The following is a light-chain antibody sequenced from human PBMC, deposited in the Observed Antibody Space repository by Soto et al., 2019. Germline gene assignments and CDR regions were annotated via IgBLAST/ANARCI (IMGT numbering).Light chain of an antibody. CDR2: DAS. Sequence: EIVLTQSPATLSLSPGDRASLSCRASQSVGTSLTWYQQKPGQTPRLLIYDASTRATGIPARFSGSGSGTDFTLTISSLEPEDFAVYYCQQRSSRFGGGT. V-gene: IGKV3-11*01. CDR1: QSVGTS. J-gene: IGKJ4*01. CDR3: QQRSSR.